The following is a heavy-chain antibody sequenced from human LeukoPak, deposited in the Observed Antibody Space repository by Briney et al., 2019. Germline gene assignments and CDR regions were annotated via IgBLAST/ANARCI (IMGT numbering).Heavy chain of an antibody. J-gene: IGHJ4*02. V-gene: IGHV1-2*02. CDR1: GYIFTGYY. D-gene: IGHD6-6*01. Sequence: ASVTVSCKASGYIFTGYYLHWVRQAPGQGLEWMGWIKPNSGDTNYAQKFQGRVTMTRDTSISTAYMELSRLRSDDTAVYYCARDMPAYSSSAGDYWGQGTLVTVSS. CDR3: ARDMPAYSSSAGDY. CDR2: IKPNSGDT.